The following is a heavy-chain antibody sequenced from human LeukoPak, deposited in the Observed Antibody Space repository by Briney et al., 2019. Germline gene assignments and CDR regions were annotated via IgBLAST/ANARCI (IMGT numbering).Heavy chain of an antibody. D-gene: IGHD3-10*01. CDR1: GFTFSRYG. Sequence: PGGSQRLSCAASGFTFSRYGMHWVRQAPGKGLEWVAIISYDGSDKNYADSVKGRFTISRDNSKNTLYLQMNSLRAEDTAVYYCARDSRDQYGSGSFNFDYWGQGTLVTVSP. V-gene: IGHV3-30*03. CDR3: ARDSRDQYGSGSFNFDY. CDR2: ISYDGSDK. J-gene: IGHJ4*02.